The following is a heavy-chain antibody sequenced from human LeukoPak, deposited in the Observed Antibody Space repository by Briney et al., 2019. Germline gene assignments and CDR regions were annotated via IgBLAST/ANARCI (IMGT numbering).Heavy chain of an antibody. D-gene: IGHD4-17*01. Sequence: PGRSLRLSCAASGFTFSSYAMHWVRQAPGKGLEYVSAISSNGGSTYYADSVKGRFTISRDNSKNTLYLQMSSLRAEDTAVYYCVKGEDYGDETDYWGQGTLVTVSS. CDR1: GFTFSSYA. J-gene: IGHJ4*02. CDR2: ISSNGGST. V-gene: IGHV3-64D*06. CDR3: VKGEDYGDETDY.